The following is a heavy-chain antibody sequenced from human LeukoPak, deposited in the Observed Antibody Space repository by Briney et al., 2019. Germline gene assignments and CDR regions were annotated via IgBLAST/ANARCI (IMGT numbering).Heavy chain of an antibody. CDR1: GFTFSSYA. CDR3: ARDDGDYWYFDL. CDR2: ISSSGSTI. Sequence: GGSLRLSCAASGFTFSSYAMSWVRQAPGKGLEWVSYISSSGSTIYYADSVKGRFTISRDNAKNSLYLQMNSLRAEDTAVYYCARDDGDYWYFDLWGRGTLVTVSS. J-gene: IGHJ2*01. V-gene: IGHV3-48*04. D-gene: IGHD4-17*01.